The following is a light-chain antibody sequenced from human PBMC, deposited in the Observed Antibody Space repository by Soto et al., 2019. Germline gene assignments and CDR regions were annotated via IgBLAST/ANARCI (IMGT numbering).Light chain of an antibody. J-gene: IGLJ3*02. V-gene: IGLV7-46*01. Sequence: QSVVTQAPSLTGSPGGTVTLTCGSSTGAVTSGHYTYWFQQKPGQATRTLIYDSTNKHSWTPARFSGSFLGGKAALTLSGAQPEDEAEYYCLGAYIGARVFGGGTKVTVL. CDR2: DST. CDR3: LGAYIGARV. CDR1: TGAVTSGHY.